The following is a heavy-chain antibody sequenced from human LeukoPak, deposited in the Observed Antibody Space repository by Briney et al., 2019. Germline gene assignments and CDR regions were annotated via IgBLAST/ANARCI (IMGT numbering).Heavy chain of an antibody. CDR2: INPSGGST. Sequence: ASVKVSCKASGYTFTSYYMHCVRQAPEQGLEWMGIINPSGGSTSYAQKFQGRVTMTRDTSTSTVYMELSSLRPEDTAVYYCASLVSSSSSTTWFDYWGQGTLVTVSS. V-gene: IGHV1-46*01. D-gene: IGHD6-13*01. CDR3: ASLVSSSSSTTWFDY. CDR1: GYTFTSYY. J-gene: IGHJ4*02.